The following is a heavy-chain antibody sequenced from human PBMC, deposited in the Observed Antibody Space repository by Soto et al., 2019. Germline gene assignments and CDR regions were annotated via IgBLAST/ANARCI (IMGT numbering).Heavy chain of an antibody. CDR2: ISSNGGST. D-gene: IGHD6-19*01. Sequence: PGGSLRLSCSASGCTFSTYAVHWVRQAPGKGLEYVSAISSNGGSTYYADFVKGRFTISRDNSKNTLYFQMSSLRSDDTAVYYCVRSSSAWFWDLDYWGQGTLVTVSS. J-gene: IGHJ4*02. CDR3: VRSSSAWFWDLDY. CDR1: GCTFSTYA. V-gene: IGHV3-64D*06.